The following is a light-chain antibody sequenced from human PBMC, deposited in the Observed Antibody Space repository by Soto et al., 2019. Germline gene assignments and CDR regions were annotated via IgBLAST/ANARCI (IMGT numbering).Light chain of an antibody. V-gene: IGLV4-69*01. J-gene: IGLJ3*02. Sequence: QAVVTQSPSASASLGASVKLTCTLSSGHSSFAIAWHQQQPEKGPRYLMKVNSDGSHNKGDGIPDRFSGSSSGAERYLTISSLQSEDEADYYCQTWGTGIRVFGGGTKVTVL. CDR3: QTWGTGIRV. CDR2: VNSDGSH. CDR1: SGHSSFA.